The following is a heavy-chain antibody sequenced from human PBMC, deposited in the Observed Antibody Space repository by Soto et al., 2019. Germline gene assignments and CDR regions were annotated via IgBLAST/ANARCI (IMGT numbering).Heavy chain of an antibody. J-gene: IGHJ4*02. CDR3: ARVGGVKCYHYLDASDY. CDR2: ITTYNDNT. D-gene: IGHD2-15*01. CDR1: GYTFTSFG. Sequence: QVQLVQSGAEVKKPGASVKVSCKGSGYTFTSFGITWVLQAPGQGLEWMGWITTYNDNTNYAQKFQGRVTMTTDTSTSKAYMELRSLRSDDTALYYFARVGGVKCYHYLDASDYWGQGTLVTVSS. V-gene: IGHV1-18*01.